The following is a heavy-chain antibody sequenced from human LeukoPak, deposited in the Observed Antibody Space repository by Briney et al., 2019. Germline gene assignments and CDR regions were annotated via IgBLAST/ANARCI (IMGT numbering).Heavy chain of an antibody. V-gene: IGHV4-61*01. J-gene: IGHJ5*02. CDR1: GGSVNSGSYY. CDR2: IYYSGNT. Sequence: SETLSLTCTVSGGSVNSGSYYWSWIRQPPGKGLEWIGYIYYSGNTNYNPSLKSRVTISVDTSKNQFSLKLSSVTAADTAVYYCARDGVYYGSGANWFDPWGQGTLVTVSS. CDR3: ARDGVYYGSGANWFDP. D-gene: IGHD3-10*01.